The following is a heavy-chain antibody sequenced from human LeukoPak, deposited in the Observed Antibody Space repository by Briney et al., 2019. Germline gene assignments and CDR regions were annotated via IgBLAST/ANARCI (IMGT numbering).Heavy chain of an antibody. CDR1: GGSFSGYY. V-gene: IGHV4-34*01. Sequence: PSETLSLTCAVYGGSFSGYYWSWFRKPPGKGLEWIGEINHSGSTNYNPSLKSRVTISVDTSKNQFSLKLSSVTAADTAVYYCAREDYWGQGTLVTVSS. CDR3: AREDY. J-gene: IGHJ4*02. CDR2: INHSGST.